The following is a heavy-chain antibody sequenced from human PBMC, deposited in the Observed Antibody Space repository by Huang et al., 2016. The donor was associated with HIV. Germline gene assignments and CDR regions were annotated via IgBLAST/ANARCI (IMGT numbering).Heavy chain of an antibody. V-gene: IGHV3-23*01. CDR2: ITDGINNR. J-gene: IGHJ4*02. D-gene: IGHD3-3*01. Sequence: EVLLLESGGGLVQPGGSLRLSCVASGFTFSSYAMSWVRQATGKGLEWVSGITDGINNRYYAHSVKGRFAVSRDDSTNTLYLQMNSLRAEDTAVYYCAKDADTSGYDVLGPFGSWGQGTLVTVSS. CDR1: GFTFSSYA. CDR3: AKDADTSGYDVLGPFGS.